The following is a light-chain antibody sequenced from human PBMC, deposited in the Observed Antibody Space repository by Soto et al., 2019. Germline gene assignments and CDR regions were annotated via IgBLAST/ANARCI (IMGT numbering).Light chain of an antibody. CDR3: YSYVGSGTWV. Sequence: QSALTQPASVSGSPGQSITISCTGTSSDVGTYNLVSWYQHHPGTAPKVMIYDVNKRPSGVSFRFSGSKSGNKASLTISGLQAEDEADYYCYSYVGSGTWVFGGGTKLTVL. CDR1: SSDVGTYNL. V-gene: IGLV2-23*02. CDR2: DVN. J-gene: IGLJ3*02.